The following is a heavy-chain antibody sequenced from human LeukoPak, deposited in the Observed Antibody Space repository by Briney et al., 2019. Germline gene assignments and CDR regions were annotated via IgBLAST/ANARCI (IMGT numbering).Heavy chain of an antibody. D-gene: IGHD3-10*01. CDR2: IRQDGSEK. Sequence: GGSLRLSCAASGFTFSSYWMSWVRQAPGKGLEWVANIRQDGSEKYYVDSVKGRFTISRDNAKNSLYLQMNSLRAEDTAVYYCARDFGPPSNGMDVWGQGTTVTVSS. CDR3: ARDFGPPSNGMDV. J-gene: IGHJ6*02. CDR1: GFTFSSYW. V-gene: IGHV3-7*01.